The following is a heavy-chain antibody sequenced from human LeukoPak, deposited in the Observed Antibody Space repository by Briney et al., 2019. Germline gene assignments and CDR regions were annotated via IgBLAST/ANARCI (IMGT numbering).Heavy chain of an antibody. CDR2: ISGSGGNT. D-gene: IGHD3-10*01. V-gene: IGHV3-23*01. CDR3: ARAGIDSGRHSFAY. J-gene: IGHJ4*02. Sequence: PGGSLRLSCAASGFTFRSSAMNWVRQAPGKGLEWVSGISGSGGNTFYADSVKGRFTISRDNSRNTLSLQMNSLKDDDTAVYYCARAGIDSGRHSFAYWGQGILVTVSS. CDR1: GFTFRSSA.